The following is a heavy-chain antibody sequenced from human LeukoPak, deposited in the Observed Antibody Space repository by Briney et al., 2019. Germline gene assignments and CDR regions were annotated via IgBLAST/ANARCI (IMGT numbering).Heavy chain of an antibody. CDR2: INHSGST. CDR1: GGSFSGYY. Sequence: PSETLSLTCAVYGGSFSGYYWSWIRQPPGKGLEWIGEINHSGSTNYNPSLKSRVTISVDTSKSQFSLKLSSVTAADTAVYYCARVLRIAAAGLPAYWGQGTLVTVSS. J-gene: IGHJ4*02. CDR3: ARVLRIAAAGLPAY. V-gene: IGHV4-34*01. D-gene: IGHD6-13*01.